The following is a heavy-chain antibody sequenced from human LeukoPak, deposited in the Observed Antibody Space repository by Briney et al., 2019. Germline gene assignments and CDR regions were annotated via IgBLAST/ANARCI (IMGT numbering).Heavy chain of an antibody. Sequence: PGGSLRLSCAASGFTVSSNYMSWVRQAPGKGLEWVSVIYSGGSTYYADSVKGRFTISRDNAKNSLYLQMNSLRAEDTAVYYCARDRGGYSSGFTDYWGQGTLVTVSS. J-gene: IGHJ4*02. D-gene: IGHD6-19*01. V-gene: IGHV3-53*01. CDR3: ARDRGGYSSGFTDY. CDR2: IYSGGST. CDR1: GFTVSSNY.